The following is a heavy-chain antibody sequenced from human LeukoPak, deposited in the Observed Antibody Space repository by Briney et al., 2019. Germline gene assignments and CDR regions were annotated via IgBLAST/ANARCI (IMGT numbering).Heavy chain of an antibody. V-gene: IGHV4-59*01. Sequence: SETLSLTCTVSGGSISSYYWNWLRQPPGKGLEWIGYIYSSGITNYNPSLKSRVTISVDTSKNQFSLKLSSVTAADTAVYYCARVESTRAIDYWGQGTLVTVSS. J-gene: IGHJ4*02. CDR1: GGSISSYY. CDR3: ARVESTRAIDY. CDR2: IYSSGIT. D-gene: IGHD2-2*01.